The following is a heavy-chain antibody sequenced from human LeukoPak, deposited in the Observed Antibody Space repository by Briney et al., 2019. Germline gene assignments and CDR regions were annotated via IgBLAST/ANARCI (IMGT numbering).Heavy chain of an antibody. Sequence: ETLSLTCAVYGGSFSGYYWSWIRQPPGKGLEWIGEINHSGSTNYNPSLKSRVTISVDRSKNQFSLKLSSVTAADTAVYYCARAGPPPPYSSGWYYYFDYWGQGTLVTVSS. CDR3: ARAGPPPPYSSGWYYYFDY. V-gene: IGHV4-34*01. J-gene: IGHJ4*02. CDR2: INHSGST. CDR1: GGSFSGYY. D-gene: IGHD6-19*01.